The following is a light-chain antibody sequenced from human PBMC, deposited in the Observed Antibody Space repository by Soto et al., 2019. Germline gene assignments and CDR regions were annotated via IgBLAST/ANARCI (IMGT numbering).Light chain of an antibody. CDR2: GAS. Sequence: EIVLTQSPGTLSLSPGERATLSCRASQSVSSSYLAWYQQNPGQAPRLLIYGASSRATGIPDRFSGSGSGTDFTLTISRREPEDFAVYYCQQYDSSPYTFGQGTKLEIK. J-gene: IGKJ2*01. CDR1: QSVSSSY. V-gene: IGKV3-20*01. CDR3: QQYDSSPYT.